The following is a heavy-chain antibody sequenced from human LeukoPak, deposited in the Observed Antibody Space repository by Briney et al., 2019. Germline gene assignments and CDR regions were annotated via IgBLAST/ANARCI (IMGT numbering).Heavy chain of an antibody. CDR1: GGSISSYY. D-gene: IGHD3-10*01. CDR3: ATYGTGSYYQPYFGD. J-gene: IGHJ4*02. Sequence: ASETLSLTCTVSGGSISSYYWSWIRQPPGKGLEWIGYIYYSGSTNYNPSLKSRVTISVDTSKNQFSLKLSSVTAADTAVYYCATYGTGSYYQPYFGDWGQGTLVTVSS. CDR2: IYYSGST. V-gene: IGHV4-59*01.